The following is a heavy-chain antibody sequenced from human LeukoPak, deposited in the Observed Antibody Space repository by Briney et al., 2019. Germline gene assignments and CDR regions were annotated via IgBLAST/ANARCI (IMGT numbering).Heavy chain of an antibody. CDR3: ARAHYSGSYYGLVDY. CDR2: IKQDGSEK. D-gene: IGHD1-26*01. Sequence: GGSLRLSCAGSGFSVRSNWISWVRQPPGKGLEWVANIKQDGSEKYYVESVKGRFTISRDNAKNSVYLQMNSLRAEDTAVYYCARAHYSGSYYGLVDYWGQGTLVTVSS. J-gene: IGHJ4*02. CDR1: GFSVRSNW. V-gene: IGHV3-7*01.